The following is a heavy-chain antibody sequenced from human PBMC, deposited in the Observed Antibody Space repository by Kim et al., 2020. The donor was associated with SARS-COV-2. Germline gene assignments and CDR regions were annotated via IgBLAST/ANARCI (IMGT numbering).Heavy chain of an antibody. Sequence: GGSLRLSCAASGFTFSDYYMSWIRQAPGKGLEWVSYISSSSSYTNYADSVKGRFTISRDNAKNSLYLQMNSLRAEDTAVYYCARDRMSCSSTSCYYYGMDVWGQGTTVTVSS. D-gene: IGHD2-2*01. CDR3: ARDRMSCSSTSCYYYGMDV. V-gene: IGHV3-11*06. CDR1: GFTFSDYY. J-gene: IGHJ6*02. CDR2: ISSSSSYT.